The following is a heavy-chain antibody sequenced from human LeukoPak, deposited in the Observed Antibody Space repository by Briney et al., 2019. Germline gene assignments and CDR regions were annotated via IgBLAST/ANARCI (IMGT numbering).Heavy chain of an antibody. J-gene: IGHJ4*02. D-gene: IGHD5-18*01. V-gene: IGHV3-7*01. CDR1: GFTFSSYW. CDR3: ARDLSGVTGYTYGRGIDY. Sequence: GGSLRLSCAASGFTFSSYWMSWVRQAPGKGLEWVANIKKDGSEKYYVDSVKGRFTISRDNAKTSLYLQMNSLRAEDTAVYYCARDLSGVTGYTYGRGIDYWGQGTLVTVSS. CDR2: IKKDGSEK.